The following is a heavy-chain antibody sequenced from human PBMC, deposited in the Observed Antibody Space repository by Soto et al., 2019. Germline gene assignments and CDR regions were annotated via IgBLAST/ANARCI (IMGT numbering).Heavy chain of an antibody. Sequence: ALVKVSCKASGYAFTSYGISWVRQAPGQGLEWMGWITAYNGNIKYAQKFHDRVTMTTDTSTSTAYMELGSLRSDDTAVYYCARLLNYYGSGNPYDYYYYMDVWGRGTTVTVSS. CDR1: GYAFTSYG. D-gene: IGHD3-10*01. CDR3: ARLLNYYGSGNPYDYYYYMDV. CDR2: ITAYNGNI. J-gene: IGHJ6*03. V-gene: IGHV1-18*01.